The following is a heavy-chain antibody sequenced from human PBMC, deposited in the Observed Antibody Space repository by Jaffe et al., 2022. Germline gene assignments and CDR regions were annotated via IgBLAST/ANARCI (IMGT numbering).Heavy chain of an antibody. J-gene: IGHJ4*02. CDR3: AKDSRYSSGWDASYYFDY. V-gene: IGHV3-30*02. Sequence: QVQLVESGGGVVQPGGSLRLSCAASGFTFSSYGMHWVRQAPGKGLEWVAFIRYDGSNKYYADSVKGRFTISRDNSKNTLYLQMNSLRAEDTAVYYCAKDSRYSSGWDASYYFDYWGQGTLVTVSS. CDR1: GFTFSSYG. D-gene: IGHD6-19*01. CDR2: IRYDGSNK.